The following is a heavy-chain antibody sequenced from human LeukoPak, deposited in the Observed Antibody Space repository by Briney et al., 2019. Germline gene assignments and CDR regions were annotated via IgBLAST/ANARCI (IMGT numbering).Heavy chain of an antibody. CDR2: TYYRSKWYN. CDR1: GDSVSSNSAA. J-gene: IGHJ4*02. Sequence: SQTLSLTCAISGDSVSSNSAAWNWIRQSPSRGLEWLGRTYYRSKWYNDYAVSVKSRITINPDTSKNQFSLQLNSVTPEDTAVYYCARAIMITFGGVIPPPDYWGQGTLVTVSS. CDR3: ARAIMITFGGVIPPPDY. V-gene: IGHV6-1*01. D-gene: IGHD3-16*02.